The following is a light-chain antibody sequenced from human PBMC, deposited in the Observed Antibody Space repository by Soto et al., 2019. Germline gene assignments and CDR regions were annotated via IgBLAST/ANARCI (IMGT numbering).Light chain of an antibody. Sequence: EIVMTQSPATLSVSPGARATLSYSSSQSFTTNMAWYQQKPGQAPRLLIYGASSRATGIPDRFSGSGSGTEFTLTICSLQSEDVAVYYCQQYTAWQLWTFGEGTKVDIK. CDR1: QSFTTN. V-gene: IGKV3D-15*01. CDR2: GAS. CDR3: QQYTAWQLWT. J-gene: IGKJ1*01.